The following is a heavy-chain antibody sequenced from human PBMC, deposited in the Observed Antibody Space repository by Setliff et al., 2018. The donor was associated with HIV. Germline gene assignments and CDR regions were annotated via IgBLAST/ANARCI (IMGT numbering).Heavy chain of an antibody. D-gene: IGHD6-6*01. J-gene: IGHJ6*03. V-gene: IGHV4-61*01. CDR2: IYYSGTT. Sequence: SETLSLTCTVSGDSVSSASYYWSWIRQPPGKGLEWIGYIYYSGTTKYYPSLKSRVTISVDTSKNQFSLKLSSVTAADTAVYYCASEAWTSYRSSSGYYYYYMDVWGKGTTVTVSS. CDR1: GDSVSSASYY. CDR3: ASEAWTSYRSSSGYYYYYMDV.